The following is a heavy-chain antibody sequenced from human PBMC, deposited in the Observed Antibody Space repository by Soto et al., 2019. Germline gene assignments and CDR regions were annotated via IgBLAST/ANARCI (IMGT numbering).Heavy chain of an antibody. CDR1: GGTFSSYA. J-gene: IGHJ6*02. CDR2: IIPIFGTA. Sequence: GASVKVSCKASGGTFSSYAISWVRQAPGQGLEWMGGIIPIFGTANYAQKFQGRVTITADESTSTAYMELSSLRSEDTAVYYCARVAIKGSGRPFGYYYGMDVWGQGTTVTVSS. CDR3: ARVAIKGSGRPFGYYYGMDV. D-gene: IGHD6-19*01. V-gene: IGHV1-69*13.